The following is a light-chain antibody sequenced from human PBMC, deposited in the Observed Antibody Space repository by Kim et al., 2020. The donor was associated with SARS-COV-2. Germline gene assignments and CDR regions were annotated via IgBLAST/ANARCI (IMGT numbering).Light chain of an antibody. V-gene: IGLV3-1*01. CDR1: KLGDKY. CDR3: QAWDSSKVV. J-gene: IGLJ2*01. Sequence: VSPGQPASITCSGDKLGDKYARWYQQKPGQSPVLVIYQDSKRPSGIPERISGSNSGNTATLTISGTQAMDEADYYCQAWDSSKVVFGGGTQLTVL. CDR2: QDS.